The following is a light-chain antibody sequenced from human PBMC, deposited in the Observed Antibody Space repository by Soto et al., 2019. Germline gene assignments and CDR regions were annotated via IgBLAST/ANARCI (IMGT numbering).Light chain of an antibody. Sequence: DIQMTQSPSSLSASVVDRFTITCRASQGIRNDLGWYQQKPGKAPKRLIYHASTLESGVPSRFSGSGSGTEFTLTISSLQPDDFATYYCQQYNSYSFGQGTKVDIK. CDR1: QGIRND. J-gene: IGKJ1*01. V-gene: IGKV1-17*01. CDR2: HAS. CDR3: QQYNSYS.